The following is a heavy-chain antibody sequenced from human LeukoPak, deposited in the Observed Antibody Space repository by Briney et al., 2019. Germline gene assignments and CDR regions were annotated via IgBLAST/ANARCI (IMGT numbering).Heavy chain of an antibody. J-gene: IGHJ4*02. Sequence: PGGSLRLSCAASGFTFSSYWMSWVRQAPGKGLEWVANIKRDGSERYYVDSVKGRFTISRDNAKNSLYLQMNSLRAEDTAVYYCARVGGSYIIDYWGQGTLVTVSS. CDR2: IKRDGSER. D-gene: IGHD1-26*01. CDR1: GFTFSSYW. V-gene: IGHV3-7*01. CDR3: ARVGGSYIIDY.